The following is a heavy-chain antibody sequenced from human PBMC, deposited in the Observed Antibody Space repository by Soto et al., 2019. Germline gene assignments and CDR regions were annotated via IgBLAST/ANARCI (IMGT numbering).Heavy chain of an antibody. D-gene: IGHD6-6*01. CDR1: GGSISSSSYY. CDR2: IYYSGST. V-gene: IGHV4-39*01. Sequence: QLQLQESGPGLVKPSETLSLTCTVSGGSISSSSYYWGWICQPPGKGLEWIGSIYYSGSTYYNPSLKSRVTIAVDTSKNQFSLKLSSVTAADTAVYYCAGHEYSSSLAFFDYWGQGTLVTVSS. J-gene: IGHJ4*02. CDR3: AGHEYSSSLAFFDY.